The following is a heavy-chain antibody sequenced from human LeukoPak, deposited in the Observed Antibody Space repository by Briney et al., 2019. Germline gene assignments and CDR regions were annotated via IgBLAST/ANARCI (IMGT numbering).Heavy chain of an antibody. CDR3: ASDNYGSGSSPYYYCYYMDV. V-gene: IGHV3-48*03. J-gene: IGHJ6*03. CDR2: ISSSGSTI. D-gene: IGHD3-10*01. Sequence: GGSLRLSCAASGFTFSSYEMNWVRQAPGKGLEWVSYISSSGSTIYYADSVKGRFTISRDNAKNSLYLQMNSLRAEDTAVYYCASDNYGSGSSPYYYCYYMDVWGKGTTVTISS. CDR1: GFTFSSYE.